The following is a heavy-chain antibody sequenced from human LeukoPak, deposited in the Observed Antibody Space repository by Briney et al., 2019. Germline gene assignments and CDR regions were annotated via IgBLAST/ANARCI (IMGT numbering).Heavy chain of an antibody. D-gene: IGHD1-1*01. J-gene: IGHJ4*02. Sequence: ASVKVSCKASGYTFTTYGFSWMRQAPGQGLEWMGWINPYNGDTNYAQKFQGRVTMTTDTSTSTAYMELRSLRSDDTAIYYCARDAQLGNFDYWGQGTLVTASS. CDR3: ARDAQLGNFDY. CDR1: GYTFTTYG. CDR2: INPYNGDT. V-gene: IGHV1-18*01.